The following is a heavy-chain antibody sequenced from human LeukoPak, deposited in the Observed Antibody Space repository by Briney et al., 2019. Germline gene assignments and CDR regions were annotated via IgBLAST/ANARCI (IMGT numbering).Heavy chain of an antibody. CDR1: GFTFSSYA. J-gene: IGHJ4*02. Sequence: GGSLRLSCAASGFTFSSYAMSWVRQAPGKGLEWVSAISGSGGSTYYADSVKGRFTISRGNSKNTLYLQMNSLRAEDTAVYYCAKVVRYAGAPRIAARPPNFDYWGQGTLVTVSS. D-gene: IGHD6-6*01. CDR2: ISGSGGST. V-gene: IGHV3-23*01. CDR3: AKVVRYAGAPRIAARPPNFDY.